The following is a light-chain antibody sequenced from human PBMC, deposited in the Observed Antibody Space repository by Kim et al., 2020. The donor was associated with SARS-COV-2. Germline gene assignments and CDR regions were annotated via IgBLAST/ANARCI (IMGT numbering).Light chain of an antibody. Sequence: DIVMTQSPLSLPVTPGEPASISCRSSQNLLHSNGYNYLDWYLQKPGQSPQLLIYLGSNRASGVPDRFSGSGSGTDFTLKISRVEAEDVGVYYCMQALQTQYTFGQGTKLEI. CDR2: LGS. CDR1: QNLLHSNGYNY. J-gene: IGKJ2*01. CDR3: MQALQTQYT. V-gene: IGKV2-28*01.